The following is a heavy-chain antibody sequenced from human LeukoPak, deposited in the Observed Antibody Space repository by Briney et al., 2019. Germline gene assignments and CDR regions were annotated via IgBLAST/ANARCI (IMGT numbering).Heavy chain of an antibody. J-gene: IGHJ5*02. CDR2: IYPGDSDT. V-gene: IGHV5-51*01. CDR1: EDSFTNYW. CDR3: ARSSCSSTSCYAGFWFDP. D-gene: IGHD2-2*01. Sequence: GESLKISCKGSEDSFTNYWIGWVRQMPGKGLECMGIIYPGDSDTRYSPSFQGQVTISADKSSSTAYLQWSSLKASDTAMYYCARSSCSSTSCYAGFWFDPWGQGTLVTVSS.